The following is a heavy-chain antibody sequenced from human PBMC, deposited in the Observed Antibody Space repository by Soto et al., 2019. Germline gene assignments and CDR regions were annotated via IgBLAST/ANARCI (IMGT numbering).Heavy chain of an antibody. CDR2: ISYDGINK. Sequence: QVHLVESGGGVVQPGRSLRLSCAASGFTFSSYAMHWVRRTPGKGLECVALISYDGINKDYADSVKGRFTVSRDNSKSTLYLQMNSLSAEDTAVYYCVKDGVSGWSDYFFDYWGQGTLVTVSS. CDR1: GFTFSSYA. D-gene: IGHD6-19*01. CDR3: VKDGVSGWSDYFFDY. V-gene: IGHV3-30*18. J-gene: IGHJ4*02.